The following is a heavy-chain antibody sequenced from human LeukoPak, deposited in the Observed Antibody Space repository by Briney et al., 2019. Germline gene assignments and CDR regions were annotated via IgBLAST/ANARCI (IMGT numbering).Heavy chain of an antibody. CDR1: GYTLTELS. V-gene: IGHV1-24*01. J-gene: IGHJ6*02. Sequence: ASVKVSCKVSGYTLTELSMHGVRQAPGKGLEWMGGFDPEDGETIYAQKFQGRVTMTEDTSTDTAYMELSSLRSEDTAVYYCARDSVVVAADYYYYGMDVWGQGTTVTVSS. D-gene: IGHD2-15*01. CDR3: ARDSVVVAADYYYYGMDV. CDR2: FDPEDGET.